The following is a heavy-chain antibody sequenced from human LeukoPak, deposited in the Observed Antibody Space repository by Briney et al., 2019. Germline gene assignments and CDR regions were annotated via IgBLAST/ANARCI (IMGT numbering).Heavy chain of an antibody. CDR2: ISGSGGST. CDR1: GFTFSSYG. Sequence: GGSLRLSCAASGFTFSSYGMHWVRQAPGKGLEWVSAISGSGGSTYYADSVKGRFTISRDNSKNTLYLQMNSLRAEDTAVYYCAKDGVLLWFGELFYFDYWGQGTLVTVSS. V-gene: IGHV3-23*01. D-gene: IGHD3-10*01. CDR3: AKDGVLLWFGELFYFDY. J-gene: IGHJ4*02.